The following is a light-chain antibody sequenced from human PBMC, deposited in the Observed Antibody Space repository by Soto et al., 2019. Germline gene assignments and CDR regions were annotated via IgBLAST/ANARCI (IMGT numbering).Light chain of an antibody. CDR2: GAS. J-gene: IGKJ1*01. V-gene: IGKV3-15*01. CDR1: QSVSSN. CDR3: QQYNNWPRT. Sequence: EIVMTQSPGTLSVSPGERATLSCRASQSVSSNLAWYQQKPGQAPRLLIYGASTRATGIPARFSGSRSGTEFTLTISSLQNEDFAVYYCQQYNNWPRTFGQGTKVEIK.